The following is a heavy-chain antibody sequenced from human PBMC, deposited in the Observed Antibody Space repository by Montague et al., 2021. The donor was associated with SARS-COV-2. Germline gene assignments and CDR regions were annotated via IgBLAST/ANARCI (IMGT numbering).Heavy chain of an antibody. CDR1: GFTFSSYW. CDR3: ARERQDSSGWSTYWYFDL. V-gene: IGHV3-7*01. D-gene: IGHD6-19*01. Sequence: SLRLSFAASGFTFSSYWMSWVRQAPGKGLEWVAHIEEDGSEKYYMDSVKGRFTISRDNAKNSLSLQMNSLRAEDTAVYYCARERQDSSGWSTYWYFDLWGRGTLVTVSS. CDR2: IEEDGSEK. J-gene: IGHJ2*01.